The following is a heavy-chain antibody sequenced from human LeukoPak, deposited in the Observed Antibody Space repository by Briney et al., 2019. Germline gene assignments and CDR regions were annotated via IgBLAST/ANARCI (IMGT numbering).Heavy chain of an antibody. D-gene: IGHD3-22*01. V-gene: IGHV3-15*01. CDR3: ATQGLLDAFDI. CDR1: GFTFSDAW. Sequence: PGGSLRLSCAASGFTFSDAWMIWVRQAPGKGLEWVGRIKSRADGGTPDYAAPVTGRFTISRADSNGTLFLQMNSLTTEDTAVYYCATQGLLDAFDIWGQGTMVIVSS. J-gene: IGHJ3*02. CDR2: IKSRADGGTP.